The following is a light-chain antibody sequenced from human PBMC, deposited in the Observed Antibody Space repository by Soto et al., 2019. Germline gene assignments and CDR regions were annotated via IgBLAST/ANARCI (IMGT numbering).Light chain of an antibody. CDR1: QGIGNY. Sequence: DIQMTQSPSSLSASVGDRVTITCRASQGIGNYLAWCQQKPGKVPKLLIYTASTLQSGVPSRFSGSGSGTDFTLTISSLQPEDVATYYGQEYNSAPITFGQGTRLDIK. V-gene: IGKV1-27*01. CDR2: TAS. CDR3: QEYNSAPIT. J-gene: IGKJ5*01.